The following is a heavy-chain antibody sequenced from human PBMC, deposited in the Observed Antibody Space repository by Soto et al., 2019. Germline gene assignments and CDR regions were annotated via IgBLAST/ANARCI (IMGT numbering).Heavy chain of an antibody. CDR2: ISAHNGNT. CDR3: ARGRYGDY. CDR1: GYTFTSYG. Sequence: QVHLVQSGAEVKKPGASVKVSCKASGYTFTSYGITWVRQAPGQGLEWMGWISAHNGNTDYAQKLQGRVIVTRDTSTSTAYMDLRSLRSDETVVYYCARGRYGDYWGQGALVTVSS. D-gene: IGHD1-1*01. V-gene: IGHV1-18*01. J-gene: IGHJ4*02.